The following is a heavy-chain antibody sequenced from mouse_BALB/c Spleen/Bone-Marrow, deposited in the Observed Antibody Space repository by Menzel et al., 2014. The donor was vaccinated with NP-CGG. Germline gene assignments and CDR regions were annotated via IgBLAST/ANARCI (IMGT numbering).Heavy chain of an antibody. J-gene: IGHJ3*01. CDR1: GFTFSSYT. Sequence: EVKVVESGGGLVKPGGSLKLSCAASGFTFSSYTMSWVRQTPEKRLEWVAFITNGGGNTYYPDTVKGRFTISRDNAKNTLYLQMSSLKSEDTAIYYCTTLTGTSYWGQGTLVTVSA. CDR2: ITNGGGNT. CDR3: TTLTGTSY. D-gene: IGHD4-1*01. V-gene: IGHV5-12-2*01.